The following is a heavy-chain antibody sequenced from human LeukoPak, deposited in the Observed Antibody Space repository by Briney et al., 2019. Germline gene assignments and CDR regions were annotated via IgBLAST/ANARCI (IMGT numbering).Heavy chain of an antibody. CDR3: ARALRGRGPAPLFDY. CDR1: GGSISSYY. D-gene: IGHD3-16*01. J-gene: IGHJ4*02. Sequence: PSETLSLTCTVSGGSISSYYWSWIRQPPGKGLEWIGYIYYSGSTNYNPSLKSRVTISVDTSKNQFSLKLSSVTAADTAVYYCARALRGRGPAPLFDYWGQGTLVTVSS. CDR2: IYYSGST. V-gene: IGHV4-59*01.